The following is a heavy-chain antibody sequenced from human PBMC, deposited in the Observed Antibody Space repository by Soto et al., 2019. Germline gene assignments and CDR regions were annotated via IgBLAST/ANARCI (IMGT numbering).Heavy chain of an antibody. CDR1: GGTFSSYT. D-gene: IGHD4-17*01. V-gene: IGHV1-69*02. CDR3: AADGDYGDQYDAFDI. J-gene: IGHJ3*02. CDR2: IIPILGIA. Sequence: ASVKVSCKASGGTFSSYTISWVRQAPGQGLEWMGRIIPILGIANYAQKFQGRVTITADKSTSTAYMELSSLRSEDTAVYYCAADGDYGDQYDAFDIWGPGTMVTVSS.